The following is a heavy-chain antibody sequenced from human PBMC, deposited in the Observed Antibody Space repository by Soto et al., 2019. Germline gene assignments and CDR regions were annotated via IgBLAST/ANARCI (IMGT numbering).Heavy chain of an antibody. CDR1: GYTFTSYG. V-gene: IGHV1-18*01. J-gene: IGHJ4*02. CDR2: ISAYNGNT. D-gene: IGHD2-2*01. Sequence: QVQLVQSGAEVKKPGASVKVSCKASGYTFTSYGISWVRQAPGQGLEWMGWISAYNGNTNYAQKLQDRVTMTTDTSPRTAYMELRSLRSDETAVYYCARDMYQLLYNYYFAYWGQGTLVTVSS. CDR3: ARDMYQLLYNYYFAY.